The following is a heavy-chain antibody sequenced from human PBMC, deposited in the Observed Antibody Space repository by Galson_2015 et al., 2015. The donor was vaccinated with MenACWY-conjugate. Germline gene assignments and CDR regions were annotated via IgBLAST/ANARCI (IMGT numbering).Heavy chain of an antibody. Sequence: SLRLSCAASGFDVSTMYMGWVRQAPGKGLEWVAIVYKDGVPAHVDSVEGRFTISRDSSRNTLHLQMNNLRAEDTAVYYCTGGWWDLDYWGQGSLFTVSS. V-gene: IGHV3-53*01. D-gene: IGHD2-15*01. CDR1: GFDVSTMY. J-gene: IGHJ4*02. CDR2: VYKDGVP. CDR3: TGGWWDLDY.